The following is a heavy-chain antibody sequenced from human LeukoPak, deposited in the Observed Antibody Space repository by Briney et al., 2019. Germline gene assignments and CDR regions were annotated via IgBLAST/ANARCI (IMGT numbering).Heavy chain of an antibody. CDR1: GYTFTSYY. D-gene: IGHD3-22*01. J-gene: IGHJ4*02. V-gene: IGHV1-46*01. Sequence: ASVKVSCKASGYTFTSYYMHWVRQAPGQGLEWMGIINPSGGSTSYAQKFQGRVTMTRDMSTSTVYMELSSLRSEDTAVYYCARLPYYYDSSGYSFDYWGQGTLVTVSS. CDR3: ARLPYYYDSSGYSFDY. CDR2: INPSGGST.